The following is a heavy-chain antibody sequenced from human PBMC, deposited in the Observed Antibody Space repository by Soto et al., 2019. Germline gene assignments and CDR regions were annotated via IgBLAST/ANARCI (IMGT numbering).Heavy chain of an antibody. J-gene: IGHJ6*02. CDR2: IYSGGST. CDR1: GFTVSSNY. CDR3: ARDFVDTAMGPYYYYGIDV. D-gene: IGHD5-18*01. V-gene: IGHV3-53*02. Sequence: EVQLVETGGGLIQPGGSLRLSCAASGFTVSSNYMSWVRQAPGKGLEWVSVIYSGGSTYYADSLKGRFTISRDNSKNTLYLQMNSLRAEDTAVYYWARDFVDTAMGPYYYYGIDVWGQGTTVTVSS.